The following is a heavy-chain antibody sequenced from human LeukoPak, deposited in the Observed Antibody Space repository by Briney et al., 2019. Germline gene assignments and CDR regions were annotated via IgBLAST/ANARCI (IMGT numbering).Heavy chain of an antibody. CDR3: ARAEYSSGWGYYYGMDV. J-gene: IGHJ6*02. CDR1: GIPFNNYA. Sequence: ASVKVSCKASGIPFNNYAISWVRQAPGQGLEWMGGIIPIFGTVNYGQKFQGRVTITADESTSTAYMELSSLRSEDTAVYYCARAEYSSGWGYYYGMDVWGQGTTVTVSS. CDR2: IIPIFGTV. D-gene: IGHD6-19*01. V-gene: IGHV1-69*01.